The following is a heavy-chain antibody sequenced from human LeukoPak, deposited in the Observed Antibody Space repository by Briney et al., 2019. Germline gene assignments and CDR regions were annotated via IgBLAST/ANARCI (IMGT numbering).Heavy chain of an antibody. CDR2: INPNSGNT. CDR1: GYTFTSYD. D-gene: IGHD3-9*01. V-gene: IGHV1-8*01. J-gene: IGHJ4*02. CDR3: ARVNNYDILTGYYITHLGSYDY. Sequence: ASVKVSCKASGYTFTSYDINWVRQATGQGLEWMGWINPNSGNTGYAQKFQGRVTMTRNTSISTAYMELSSLRSEDTAVYYCARVNNYDILTGYYITHLGSYDYWGQGTLVTVSS.